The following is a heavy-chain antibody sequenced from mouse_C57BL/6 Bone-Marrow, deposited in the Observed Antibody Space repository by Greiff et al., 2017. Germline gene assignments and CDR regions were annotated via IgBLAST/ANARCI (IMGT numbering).Heavy chain of an antibody. D-gene: IGHD2-5*01. V-gene: IGHV1-53*01. CDR3: ARSSNYCYYYAMDY. CDR2: INPSNGGT. Sequence: QVQLQQPGTELVKPGASVKLSCKASGYTFTSYWMHWVKQRPGQGLEWIGNINPSNGGTNYNEKFKSKATLTVDKSYSTAYMQLSSLTSEASAVYYCARSSNYCYYYAMDYWGQGTSVTVSS. J-gene: IGHJ4*01. CDR1: GYTFTSYW.